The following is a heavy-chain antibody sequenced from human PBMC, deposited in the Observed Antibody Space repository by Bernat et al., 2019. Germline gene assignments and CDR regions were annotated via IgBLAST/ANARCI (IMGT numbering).Heavy chain of an antibody. CDR2: IIPILGIA. Sequence: QVQLVQSGAEVKKPGSSVKVSCKASGGTFSSYAISWVRQAPGQGLEWMGRIIPILGIANYAQKFQGRVTITADKSRGTSYMELSRLRSGETAVYYCASPYCSSTSCYNDAFDIWGQGTMVTVSS. J-gene: IGHJ3*02. CDR3: ASPYCSSTSCYNDAFDI. D-gene: IGHD2-2*01. V-gene: IGHV1-69*04. CDR1: GGTFSSYA.